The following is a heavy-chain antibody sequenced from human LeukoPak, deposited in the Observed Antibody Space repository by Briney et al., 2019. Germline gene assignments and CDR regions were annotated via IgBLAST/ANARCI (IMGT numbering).Heavy chain of an antibody. CDR3: AKPFRYYGSGSYRTMIDY. Sequence: PGGSLRLSCAASGFTFDDYAMHWVRQAPGKGLEWVSAISGSGGSTYYADSVKGRFTISRDNSKNTLYLQMNSLRAEDTAVYYCAKPFRYYGSGSYRTMIDYWGQGTLVTVSS. CDR1: GFTFDDYA. CDR2: ISGSGGST. V-gene: IGHV3-23*01. J-gene: IGHJ4*02. D-gene: IGHD3-10*01.